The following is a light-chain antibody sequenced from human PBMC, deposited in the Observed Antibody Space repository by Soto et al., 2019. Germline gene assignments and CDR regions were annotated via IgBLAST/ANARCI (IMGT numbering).Light chain of an antibody. CDR3: QQYNSFSPWT. CDR2: DAT. Sequence: DIQMTQSPSTLSASVGDRVTITCRASQSISRWLAWYQQKPGKAPKVLIWDATSLETGVPSRFSGSGSGTEFTLTISSLQPGDFATYYCQQYNSFSPWTFGQGTKVDIK. V-gene: IGKV1-5*01. J-gene: IGKJ1*01. CDR1: QSISRW.